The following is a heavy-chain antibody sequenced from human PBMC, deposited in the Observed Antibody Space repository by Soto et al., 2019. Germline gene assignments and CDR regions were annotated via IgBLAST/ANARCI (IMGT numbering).Heavy chain of an antibody. J-gene: IGHJ4*02. Sequence: HPGGSLRLSCAASGFTFSSYGMHWVRQAPGKGLEWVAVISYDGSNKYYADSVKGRFTISRDNSKNTLYLQMNSLRAEDTAVYYCAVGYYYQIDYWGQGTLVTVSS. CDR1: GFTFSSYG. V-gene: IGHV3-30*03. CDR2: ISYDGSNK. D-gene: IGHD3-22*01. CDR3: AVGYYYQIDY.